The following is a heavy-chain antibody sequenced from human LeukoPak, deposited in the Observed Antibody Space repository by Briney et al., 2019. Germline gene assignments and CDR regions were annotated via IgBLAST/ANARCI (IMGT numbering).Heavy chain of an antibody. CDR3: AKDPKDCSSTSCYFDY. D-gene: IGHD2-2*01. Sequence: GGSLRLSCAASGFTFSSYAMSWVRQAPGKGLEWVSGISAPGGSTYYADSVKGRFTTSRDNSKNTLYLQMNSLRAEDTAVYYCAKDPKDCSSTSCYFDYWGQGTLVTVSS. CDR2: ISAPGGST. J-gene: IGHJ4*02. CDR1: GFTFSSYA. V-gene: IGHV3-23*01.